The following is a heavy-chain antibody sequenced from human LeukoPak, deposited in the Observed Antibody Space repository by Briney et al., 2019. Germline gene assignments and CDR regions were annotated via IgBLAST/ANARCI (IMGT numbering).Heavy chain of an antibody. CDR2: IKQDGSEK. J-gene: IGHJ4*02. D-gene: IGHD3-10*01. V-gene: IGHV3-7*01. CDR1: GFTLSSYW. CDR3: ASIGRGGGDY. Sequence: GGSLRLSCAASGFTLSSYWMSWVRQAPGKGLEWGANIKQDGSEKYYVDSVKGRFTISRDNAENSLYLQMNSLRAEDTAVYYCASIGRGGGDYWGQGTLVTVSS.